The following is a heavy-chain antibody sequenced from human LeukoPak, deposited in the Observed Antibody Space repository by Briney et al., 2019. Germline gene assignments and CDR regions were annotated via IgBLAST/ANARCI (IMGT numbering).Heavy chain of an antibody. J-gene: IGHJ5*02. Sequence: SETLSLTCTVSGGSISSYYWSWIRQPPGKGLEWIGSIYYSGSTYYNPSLKSRVTISVDTSKNQFSLKLSSVTAADTAVYYCARDFRQYQLLSDWFDPWGQGTLVTVSS. CDR3: ARDFRQYQLLSDWFDP. CDR2: IYYSGST. CDR1: GGSISSYY. D-gene: IGHD2-2*01. V-gene: IGHV4-39*07.